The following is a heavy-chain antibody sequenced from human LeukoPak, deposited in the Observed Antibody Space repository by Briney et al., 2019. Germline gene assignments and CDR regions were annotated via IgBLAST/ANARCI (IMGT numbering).Heavy chain of an antibody. CDR2: MNPNSGNT. D-gene: IGHD4-11*01. CDR3: ARGMTKVPTGGSYGFDH. V-gene: IGHV1-8*03. J-gene: IGHJ5*02. Sequence: ASVKVSCKASGYTFTSYDINWVRQAPGQGLEWMGWMNPNSGNTVYAQKFQGRVTITRNTSISTAYMELSSLRSEDTAVYYCARGMTKVPTGGSYGFDHWGQGTLVTVSS. CDR1: GYTFTSYD.